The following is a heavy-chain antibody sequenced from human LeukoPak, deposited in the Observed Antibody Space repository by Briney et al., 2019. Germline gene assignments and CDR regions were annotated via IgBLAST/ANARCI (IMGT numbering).Heavy chain of an antibody. CDR2: INHSGST. V-gene: IGHV4-39*07. Sequence: SETLSLTCTVSGGSISSSSYYWGWIRQPPGKGLEWIGEINHSGSTNYNPSLKSRVTISVDTSKNQFSLKLSSVTAADTAVYYCARVWDSSPSKPGAFDIWGQGTMVTVSS. D-gene: IGHD6-6*01. CDR3: ARVWDSSPSKPGAFDI. J-gene: IGHJ3*02. CDR1: GGSISSSSYY.